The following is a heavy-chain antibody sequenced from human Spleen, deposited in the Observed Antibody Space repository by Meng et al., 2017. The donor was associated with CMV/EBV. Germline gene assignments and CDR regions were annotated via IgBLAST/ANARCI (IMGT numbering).Heavy chain of an antibody. J-gene: IGHJ4*02. CDR1: GGSISSSNW. D-gene: IGHD4-11*01. V-gene: IGHV4-4*02. Sequence: SETLSLTCAVSGGSISSSNWWSWVRQPPGKGLEWIGEIYHSGSTNYNPSLKSRVTISVDKSKNQFSLKLSSVTAADTAVYYCARDREGYSNHHFDYWGQGTLVTVSS. CDR3: ARDREGYSNHHFDY. CDR2: IYHSGST.